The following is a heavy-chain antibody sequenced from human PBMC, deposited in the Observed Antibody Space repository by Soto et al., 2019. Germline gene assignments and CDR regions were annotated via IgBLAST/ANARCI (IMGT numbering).Heavy chain of an antibody. J-gene: IGHJ6*02. CDR1: GFTFSSYA. Sequence: EVQLLESGGGLVQPGGSLRLSCAASGFTFSSYAMSWVRQAPGKGLEWVSAISGSGGSTYYEHSWKGLFTISRDNSKNTLYLQMNSLRAEDTAVYYCAKQISAARANYYCYGMDVWGQGTTVTVSS. D-gene: IGHD6-6*01. CDR3: AKQISAARANYYCYGMDV. CDR2: ISGSGGST. V-gene: IGHV3-23*01.